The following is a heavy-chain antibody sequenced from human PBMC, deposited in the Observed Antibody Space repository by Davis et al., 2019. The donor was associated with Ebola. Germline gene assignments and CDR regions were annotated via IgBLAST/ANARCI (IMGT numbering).Heavy chain of an antibody. J-gene: IGHJ4*02. Sequence: GGSLRLSCAASGSPLSTYSMNWVRQAPGKGLEWVSSISSRSTYIYYADSLKGRITISRDNAKNSLYLQMNSLRAEDTALYYCAKDIFQGDILTGYYTDWGQGTLVTVSS. CDR3: AKDIFQGDILTGYYTD. CDR1: GSPLSTYS. CDR2: ISSRSTYI. D-gene: IGHD3-9*01. V-gene: IGHV3-21*04.